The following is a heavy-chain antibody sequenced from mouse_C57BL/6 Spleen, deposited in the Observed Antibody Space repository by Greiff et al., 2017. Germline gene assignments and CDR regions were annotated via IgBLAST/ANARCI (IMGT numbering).Heavy chain of an antibody. J-gene: IGHJ3*01. V-gene: IGHV1-9*01. CDR2: ILPGSGST. D-gene: IGHD6-1*01. CDR1: GYTFTGYW. CDR3: ARGPLGSWFAY. Sequence: QVQLQQSGAELMKPGASVKLSCKATGYTFTGYWIEWVKQRPGHGLEWIGEILPGSGSTNYTEKFKGKATFTADTSSNTAYMQLSSLTTEDSAIYFCARGPLGSWFAYWGQGTLVTVSA.